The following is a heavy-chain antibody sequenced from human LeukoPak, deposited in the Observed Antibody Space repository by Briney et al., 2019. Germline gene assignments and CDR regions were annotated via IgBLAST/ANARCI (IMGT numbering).Heavy chain of an antibody. CDR2: VYYTGST. CDR3: ARSGVGVAGTDR. Sequence: SETLSLTCTVSGGSVSSGSYYWSWIRQPPGKGLXXIGYVYYTGSTNYNPSLKSRVTISVDTSKNQFSLKLTSVTAADTAVYYCARSGVGVAGTDRWGQGTLVTVSS. J-gene: IGHJ5*02. CDR1: GGSVSSGSYY. D-gene: IGHD6-19*01. V-gene: IGHV4-61*01.